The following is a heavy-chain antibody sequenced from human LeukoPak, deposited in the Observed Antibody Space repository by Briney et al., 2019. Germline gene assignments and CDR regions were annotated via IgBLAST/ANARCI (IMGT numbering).Heavy chain of an antibody. CDR3: ARVWELWTVFDY. Sequence: PGGSLRLFCAASGFTFSDDYMSWIRQAPGKGLEWVSYISSSGSTIYYADSVKGRFTISRDNAKNSLYLQMNSLRAEDTAVYYCARVWELWTVFDYWGQGTLVTVSS. V-gene: IGHV3-11*01. J-gene: IGHJ4*02. CDR1: GFTFSDDY. D-gene: IGHD1-26*01. CDR2: ISSSGSTI.